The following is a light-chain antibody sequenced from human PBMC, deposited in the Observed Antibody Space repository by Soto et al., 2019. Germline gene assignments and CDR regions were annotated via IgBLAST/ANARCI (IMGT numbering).Light chain of an antibody. CDR3: QQYGSSPLA. CDR2: GPS. CDR1: QRVSSSY. J-gene: IGKJ5*01. Sequence: EIVLTQSPCTLSLSTGERATLSCRASQRVSSSYLACGQQKPGRAPRLLSYGPSSRATGIPDRFSGSGSGTDFTLTIIRLEPEDFAVYYCQQYGSSPLAFGQGTRLEIK. V-gene: IGKV3-20*01.